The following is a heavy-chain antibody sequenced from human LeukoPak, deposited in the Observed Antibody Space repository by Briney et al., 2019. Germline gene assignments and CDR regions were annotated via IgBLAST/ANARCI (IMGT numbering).Heavy chain of an antibody. CDR2: ISGTGNTI. Sequence: GGSLRLSCAASEFTFSDYYMSWIRQAPGKGLEWVSYISGTGNTIYYTDSVKGRFTISRDNSKNTLYLQMNSLRAEDTAVYYCAKDPDCTSGICYTFFDYWGQGTLVTVSS. CDR3: AKDPDCTSGICYTFFDY. D-gene: IGHD2-8*01. V-gene: IGHV3-11*01. J-gene: IGHJ4*02. CDR1: EFTFSDYY.